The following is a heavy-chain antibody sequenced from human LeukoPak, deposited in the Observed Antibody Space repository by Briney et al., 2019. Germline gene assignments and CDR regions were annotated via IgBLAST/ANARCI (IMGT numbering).Heavy chain of an antibody. V-gene: IGHV3-33*06. CDR3: AKDSYGDYDKRGLNYLHY. CDR2: IWYDGNNK. Sequence: PGGSLRLSCAASGFSFSSYGMHWVRQAPGKGLEWVAVIWYDGNNKYYADSVKGRFTISRDNSKNTLYLQMNSLRAEDTAVYYCAKDSYGDYDKRGLNYLHYWGQGTLVTVSS. J-gene: IGHJ4*02. D-gene: IGHD4-17*01. CDR1: GFSFSSYG.